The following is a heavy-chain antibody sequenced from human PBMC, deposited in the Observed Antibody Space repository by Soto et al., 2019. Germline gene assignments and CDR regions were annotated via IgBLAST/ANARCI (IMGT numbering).Heavy chain of an antibody. J-gene: IGHJ4*02. CDR1: GFSLSTSGVG. CDR3: AHKGPEDWPLDY. V-gene: IGHV2-5*02. CDR2: IYWDDSK. Sequence: QITLKESGPTLVRPTQTLTLTCAFSGFSLSTSGVGVGWIRQPPGKALEWLAVIYWDDSKHYSPYLRSRLTITKDTSKNQVVLTMTNMDPMDTGTYYCAHKGPEDWPLDYWGQGTLGTVSS. D-gene: IGHD3-9*01.